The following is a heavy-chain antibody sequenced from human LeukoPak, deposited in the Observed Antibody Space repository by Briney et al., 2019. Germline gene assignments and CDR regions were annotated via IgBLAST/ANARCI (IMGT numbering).Heavy chain of an antibody. CDR2: IYPGDSDT. V-gene: IGHV5-51*01. CDR3: ARLITMVRGVTESRYFDY. CDR1: GYRLTSYW. J-gene: IGHJ4*02. D-gene: IGHD3-10*01. Sequence: GESLKISCKGSGYRLTSYWIGWVRQMPGKGLEWMGIIYPGDSDTRYSPAFQGQVTISADKSISTAYLQWSSLKASDTAMYYCARLITMVRGVTESRYFDYWGQGTLVTVSS.